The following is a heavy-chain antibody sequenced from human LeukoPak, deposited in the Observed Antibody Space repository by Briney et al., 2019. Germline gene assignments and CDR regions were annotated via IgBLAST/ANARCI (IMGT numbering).Heavy chain of an antibody. CDR1: GFTFSSYE. CDR2: ISGSGGST. Sequence: GGPLRLSCAASGFTFSSYEMNWVRQAPGKGLEWVSAISGSGGSTYYADSVKGRFTISRDNSKNTLYLQMNSLRAEDTAVYYCAKDSGDIRYFDRGHYNWFDPWGQGTLVTVSS. D-gene: IGHD3-9*01. CDR3: AKDSGDIRYFDRGHYNWFDP. J-gene: IGHJ5*02. V-gene: IGHV3-23*01.